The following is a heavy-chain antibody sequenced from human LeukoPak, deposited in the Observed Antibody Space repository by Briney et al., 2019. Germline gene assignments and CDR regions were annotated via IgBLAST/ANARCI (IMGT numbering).Heavy chain of an antibody. Sequence: GGSLRLSCAASGFTFSSYSMNWVRQAPGKGVEWVSYISSSSSTIYYADSLKGRFTISRDNAKNSLYLQMNSLRAEDTAAYYCAALRFLEWLSWGQGTLVTVSS. CDR2: ISSSSSTI. V-gene: IGHV3-48*01. J-gene: IGHJ5*02. CDR3: AALRFLEWLS. D-gene: IGHD3-3*01. CDR1: GFTFSSYS.